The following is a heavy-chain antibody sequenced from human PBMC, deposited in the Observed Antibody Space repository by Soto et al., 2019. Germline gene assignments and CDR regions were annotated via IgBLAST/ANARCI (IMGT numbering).Heavy chain of an antibody. CDR2: VYWDDDK. J-gene: IGHJ6*02. D-gene: IGHD2-21*02. V-gene: IGHV2-5*02. CDR1: GLSLSTIGEG. CDR3: VQTRCGGDCLQSYSSHSYYGLDV. Sequence: QITLKESGPTLVKPTQTLTLTCTFSGLSLSTIGEGVGWIRQPPGKALEWLALVYWDDDKRYSPSLKSRLTITKDTSVNQVVLTMTNMGPMDTATYYCVQTRCGGDCLQSYSSHSYYGLDVWGQGTTVTVSS.